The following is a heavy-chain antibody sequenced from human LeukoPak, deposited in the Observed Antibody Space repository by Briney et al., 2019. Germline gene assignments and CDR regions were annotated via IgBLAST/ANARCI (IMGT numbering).Heavy chain of an antibody. D-gene: IGHD3-16*02. CDR2: MNPNSGNT. CDR1: VYTFTSYD. CDR3: ARENDYVWGSYRYGPTGWFDP. J-gene: IGHJ5*02. V-gene: IGHV1-8*01. Sequence: GASVKVSCKASVYTFTSYDINWVRQATGQGLEWMGWMNPNSGNTGYAQKFQGRVTMTRNTSISTAYMELSSLRSEDTAVYYCARENDYVWGSYRYGPTGWFDPWGQGTLVTVSS.